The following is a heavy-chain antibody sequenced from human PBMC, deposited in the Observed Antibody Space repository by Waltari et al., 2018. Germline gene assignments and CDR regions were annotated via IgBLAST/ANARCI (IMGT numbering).Heavy chain of an antibody. CDR3: ARGPDGSSGPLGL. CDR1: GFTFSSYA. Sequence: QVQLVESGGGVVQPGRSLRLSCAASGFTFSSYAMHWVRQAPGKGLEWVAVISYDGSNKYYADSVKGRFTISRDNSKNTLYLQMNSLRAEDTAVYYCARGPDGSSGPLGLWGRGTLVTVSS. CDR2: ISYDGSNK. V-gene: IGHV3-30*01. J-gene: IGHJ2*01. D-gene: IGHD3-22*01.